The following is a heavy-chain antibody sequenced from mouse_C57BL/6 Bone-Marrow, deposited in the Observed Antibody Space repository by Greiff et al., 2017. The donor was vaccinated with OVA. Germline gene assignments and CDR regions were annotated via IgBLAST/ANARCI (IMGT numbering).Heavy chain of an antibody. CDR1: GFTFSSYA. CDR2: ISSGGDYI. CDR3: TRGVRYSNPRWFAY. V-gene: IGHV5-9-1*02. D-gene: IGHD2-5*01. Sequence: EVQVVESGEGLVKPGGSLKLSCAASGFTFSSYAMSWVRQTPEKRLEWVAYISSGGDYIYYADTVKGRFTISRDNARNTLYLQMSSLKSEDTAMYYCTRGVRYSNPRWFAYWGQGTLVTVSA. J-gene: IGHJ3*01.